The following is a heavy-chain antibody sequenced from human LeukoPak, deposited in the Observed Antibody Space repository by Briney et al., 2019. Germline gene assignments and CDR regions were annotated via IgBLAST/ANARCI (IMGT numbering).Heavy chain of an antibody. J-gene: IGHJ4*02. CDR3: ARDSSTMIVVSHNFDY. V-gene: IGHV3-30*04. CDR2: ISYDGSNK. CDR1: GFTFSSYA. Sequence: GGSLRLSCAASGFTFSSYAMHWVRQAPGKGLEWVAVISYDGSNKYYADSVKGRFTISRDNSKNTLYLQMNSLRAEDTAVYYCARDSSTMIVVSHNFDYWGQGTLVTVSS. D-gene: IGHD3-22*01.